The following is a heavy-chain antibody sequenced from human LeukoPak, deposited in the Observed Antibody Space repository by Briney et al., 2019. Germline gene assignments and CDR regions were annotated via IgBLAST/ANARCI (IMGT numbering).Heavy chain of an antibody. CDR2: IKEDGREK. D-gene: IGHD3-9*01. CDR1: GFTFGTYW. J-gene: IGHJ4*02. CDR3: AKGVNYDILTGYDY. V-gene: IGHV3-7*01. Sequence: GGSLRLSCGASGFTFGTYWMHWVRHAPGKGLEWVANIKEDGREKFYVDSVRGRFTISRDSAKNSLYLQMNSLRAEDTAVYYCAKGVNYDILTGYDYWGQGTLVTVSS.